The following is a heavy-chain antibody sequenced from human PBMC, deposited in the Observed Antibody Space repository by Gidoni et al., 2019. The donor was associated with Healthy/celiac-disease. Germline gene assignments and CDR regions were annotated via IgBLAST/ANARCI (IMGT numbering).Heavy chain of an antibody. CDR3: ARLSRIAAAYDY. CDR1: GGSISSSSYY. V-gene: IGHV4-39*01. CDR2: IYYSGST. Sequence: QLQLQESGPGLVKPSETLSLTCTVSGGSISSSSYYWGWIRQPPGKGLEWIGSIYYSGSTYYNPSLKSRVTISVDTSKNQFSLKLSSVTAADTAVYYCARLSRIAAAYDYWGQGTLVTVSS. J-gene: IGHJ4*02. D-gene: IGHD6-13*01.